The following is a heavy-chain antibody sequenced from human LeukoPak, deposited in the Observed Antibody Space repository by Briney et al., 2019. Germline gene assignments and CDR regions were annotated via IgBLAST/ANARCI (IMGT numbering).Heavy chain of an antibody. Sequence: SETLSLTCTVSGGFISSHYWNWIRQPPGKGLEWIGYIYYSGSTDYNPSLKSRVTMSVDKSKNQFSLKLTSVTAADTAMYYCAREQNYYGSVTSFDYWGQGTLVTVSS. CDR1: GGFISSHY. CDR2: IYYSGST. D-gene: IGHD3-10*01. V-gene: IGHV4-59*11. CDR3: AREQNYYGSVTSFDY. J-gene: IGHJ4*02.